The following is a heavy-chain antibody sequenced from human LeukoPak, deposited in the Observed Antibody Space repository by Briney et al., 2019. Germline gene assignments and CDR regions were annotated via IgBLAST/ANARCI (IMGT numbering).Heavy chain of an antibody. CDR1: GYTFTNFD. Sequence: GASMKVSCKASGYTFTNFDINWVRQATGQGLEWMGWMNPNTGNAGYAQKFQDRVTITWDASISTAYMDLSSLRSEDTAVYYCARPIDSGGAFDIWGQGTMVTVSS. V-gene: IGHV1-8*01. CDR2: MNPNTGNA. CDR3: ARPIDSGGAFDI. D-gene: IGHD3-10*01. J-gene: IGHJ3*02.